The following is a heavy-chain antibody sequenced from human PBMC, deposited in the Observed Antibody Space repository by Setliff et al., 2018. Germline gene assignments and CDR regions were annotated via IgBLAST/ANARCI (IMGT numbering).Heavy chain of an antibody. CDR2: IHASGST. Sequence: PSETLSLTCTVSGGSISSGDHYWSWIRQPAGKGLEWIGRIHASGSTNYNPSLKSRVTISVDTSKNQFSLKLTSVTVADTAVYYCARSGDYGSGRLSPWGQGTLVTVSS. D-gene: IGHD3-10*01. J-gene: IGHJ5*02. CDR3: ARSGDYGSGRLSP. V-gene: IGHV4-61*02. CDR1: GGSISSGDHY.